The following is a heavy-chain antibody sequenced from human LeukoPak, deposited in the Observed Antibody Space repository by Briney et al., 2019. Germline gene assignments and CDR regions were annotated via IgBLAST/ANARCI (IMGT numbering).Heavy chain of an antibody. Sequence: GGSLRLSCGASGFTYRDHYMDWVRQAPGKRLEWVGRSRNKANSFTTEYAASVKGRFTISRDDSKSSLYLQMDSLETEDTAVYYCARVWSYTNDYWGQGTLVTVSS. D-gene: IGHD2-2*02. CDR1: GFTYRDHY. CDR2: SRNKANSFTT. V-gene: IGHV3-72*01. J-gene: IGHJ4*02. CDR3: ARVWSYTNDY.